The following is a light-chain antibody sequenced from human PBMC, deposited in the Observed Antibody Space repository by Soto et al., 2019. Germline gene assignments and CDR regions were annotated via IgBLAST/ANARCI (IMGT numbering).Light chain of an antibody. CDR2: DAS. CDR3: QQRFTWPPFT. V-gene: IGKV3-11*02. J-gene: IGKJ3*01. CDR1: ESVNDY. Sequence: EVVLTQSPATLSLSPGERATLFCRANESVNDYLAWYQQRPGQAPRLLIFDASNRAPGIPARFSASGSRRDFTLTISSLEPEDFAGYYCQQRFTWPPFTFGPGTKVDF.